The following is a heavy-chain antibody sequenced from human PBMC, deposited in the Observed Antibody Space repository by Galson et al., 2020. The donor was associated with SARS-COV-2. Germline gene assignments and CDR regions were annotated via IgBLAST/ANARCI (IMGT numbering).Heavy chain of an antibody. CDR3: ARLPEYYYDSSGSY. J-gene: IGHJ4*02. CDR1: GLTFDDYG. Sequence: GASLKITCAASGLTFDDYGMSWVRQAPGKGLEWVSGINWNGGSTGYADSVKGRFTISRDNAKNSLYLQMNSLRAEDTALYYCARLPEYYYDSSGSYWGQGTLVTVSS. CDR2: INWNGGST. D-gene: IGHD3-22*01. V-gene: IGHV3-20*04.